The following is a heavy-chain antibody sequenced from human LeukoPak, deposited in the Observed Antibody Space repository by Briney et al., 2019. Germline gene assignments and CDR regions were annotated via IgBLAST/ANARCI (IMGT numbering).Heavy chain of an antibody. Sequence: SQTLSLTCTVSGGSISSYFWSWIRQPPGKGLEWIGYIYYTGSTNYNPSLKSRLTISVDTSKNQFSLKLSSVTAADTAVYYCARQGSGGSGWLNYYYYMDVWGKGTTVTVSS. CDR3: ARQGSGGSGWLNYYYYMDV. V-gene: IGHV4-59*08. J-gene: IGHJ6*03. D-gene: IGHD6-19*01. CDR2: IYYTGST. CDR1: GGSISSYF.